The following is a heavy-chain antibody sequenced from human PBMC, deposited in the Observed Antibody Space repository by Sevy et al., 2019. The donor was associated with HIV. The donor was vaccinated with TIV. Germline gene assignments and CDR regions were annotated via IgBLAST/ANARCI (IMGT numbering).Heavy chain of an antibody. D-gene: IGHD1-1*01. CDR3: ARDSTPSITITWYDAFDI. J-gene: IGHJ3*02. Sequence: GGSLRLSCAVSGFTFSNYWMTWVRQAPGKGLEWVANIKQDGSEKNYVDSVKGRFTISRDNAKNSLYLQMNSLRAEDTAVYYCARDSTPSITITWYDAFDIWGQGTMVTVSS. V-gene: IGHV3-7*03. CDR1: GFTFSNYW. CDR2: IKQDGSEK.